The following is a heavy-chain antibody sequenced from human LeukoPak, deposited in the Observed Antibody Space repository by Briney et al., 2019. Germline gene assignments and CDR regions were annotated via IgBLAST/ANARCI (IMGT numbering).Heavy chain of an antibody. D-gene: IGHD6-6*01. J-gene: IGHJ4*02. CDR2: INHSGST. V-gene: IGHV4-34*01. CDR1: GGSFSGYY. Sequence: SETLSLTCAVYGGSFSGYYWSGIRQPPGKGLEWIGEINHSGSTNYSPSLKSRVTISVNTSKNQFSLKLTSVTAADTAVYYCARAGFALAPHRGTPFDYWGQGTLVTVSS. CDR3: ARAGFALAPHRGTPFDY.